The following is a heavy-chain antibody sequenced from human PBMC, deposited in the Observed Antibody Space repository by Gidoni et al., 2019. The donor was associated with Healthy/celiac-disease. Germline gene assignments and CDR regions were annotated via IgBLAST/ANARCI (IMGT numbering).Heavy chain of an antibody. CDR1: GFTFSSYA. J-gene: IGHJ4*02. Sequence: EVQLVESGGNLVQPGGSLRLSCAASGFTFSSYAMSWVRQAPGKGLEWVSAISGDGGSTYYADSVKGRFTISRDNSKNTLFLQMNSLRAEDTAVYYCAKDYSYFDWLDPFDYWGQGTLVTVSS. D-gene: IGHD3-9*01. V-gene: IGHV3-23*04. CDR2: ISGDGGST. CDR3: AKDYSYFDWLDPFDY.